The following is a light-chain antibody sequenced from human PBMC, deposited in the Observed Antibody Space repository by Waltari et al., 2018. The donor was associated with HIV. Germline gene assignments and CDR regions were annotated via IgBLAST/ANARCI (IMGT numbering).Light chain of an antibody. Sequence: SALPQPAPVSGSPGQSITISCTRTSSDVGAYNYVSWYPQHPGKAPKLMIYDVSNRPSGISNRFSGSKSGNTASLTISGLQAEDEADYYCSSYTSSSTLYVFGTGTKVTVL. J-gene: IGLJ1*01. CDR2: DVS. V-gene: IGLV2-14*01. CDR3: SSYTSSSTLYV. CDR1: SSDVGAYNY.